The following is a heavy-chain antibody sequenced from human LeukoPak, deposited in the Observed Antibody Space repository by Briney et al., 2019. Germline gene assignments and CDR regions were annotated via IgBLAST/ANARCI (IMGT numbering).Heavy chain of an antibody. D-gene: IGHD3-10*01. J-gene: IGHJ5*02. CDR3: ARARDYYGSALGYWFDP. Sequence: PSETLSLTCTVSGDSISSYYWSWIRQPPGKGLGWIEYIYDSGSTNYNPTLKSRVTISKDTSKNQFSLKLTSVTAADTAVYYCARARDYYGSALGYWFDPWGRGTLVTVSS. CDR2: IYDSGST. CDR1: GDSISSYY. V-gene: IGHV4-59*01.